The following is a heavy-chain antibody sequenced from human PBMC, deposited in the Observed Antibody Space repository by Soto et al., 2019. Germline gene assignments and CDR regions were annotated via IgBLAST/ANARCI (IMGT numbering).Heavy chain of an antibody. CDR2: ISYDGSNK. Sequence: PGGSLRLSCAASGFTFSSYAMHWVRQAPGKGLEWVAVISYDGSNKYYADSVKGRFTISRDNSKNTLYLQMNSLRAEDTAVYYCARVRVPLFPVTTDLGYWGQGTLVTVSS. J-gene: IGHJ4*02. D-gene: IGHD4-17*01. CDR1: GFTFSSYA. V-gene: IGHV3-30-3*01. CDR3: ARVRVPLFPVTTDLGY.